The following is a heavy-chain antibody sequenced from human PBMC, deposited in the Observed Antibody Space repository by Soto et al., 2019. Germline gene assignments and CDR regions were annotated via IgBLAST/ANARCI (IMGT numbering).Heavy chain of an antibody. J-gene: IGHJ6*02. CDR2: IIPIFGTA. CDR3: ARGMVRGVIIMTMDV. V-gene: IGHV1-69*13. D-gene: IGHD3-10*01. Sequence: GASVKVSCKASGGTFSSYAISCVRQAPGQGLEWMGGIIPIFGTANYAQKFQGRVTITADESTSTAYMELSSLRSEDTAVYYCARGMVRGVIIMTMDVWGQGTTVTVSS. CDR1: GGTFSSYA.